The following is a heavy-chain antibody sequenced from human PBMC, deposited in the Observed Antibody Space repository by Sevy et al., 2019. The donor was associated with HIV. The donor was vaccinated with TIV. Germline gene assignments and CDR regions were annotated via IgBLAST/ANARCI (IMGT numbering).Heavy chain of an antibody. D-gene: IGHD7-27*01. CDR3: ARGWGGDAFDI. V-gene: IGHV3-33*01. CDR2: IWYDGSNK. J-gene: IGHJ3*02. Sequence: GGYLRLSCAASGFTFSSYGMHWVRQAPGKGLEWVAVIWYDGSNKYYADSVKGRFTISRDNSKNTLYLQMNSLRAEDTAVYYCARGWGGDAFDIWGQGTMVTVSS. CDR1: GFTFSSYG.